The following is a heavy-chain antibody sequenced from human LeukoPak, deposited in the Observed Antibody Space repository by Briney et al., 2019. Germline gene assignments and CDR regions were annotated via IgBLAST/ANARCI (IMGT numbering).Heavy chain of an antibody. CDR1: GGSITSYY. J-gene: IGHJ4*02. V-gene: IGHV4-59*01. CDR3: ARLPMAVTPHVDY. D-gene: IGHD2-21*02. Sequence: SETLSLTCTVSGGSITSYYRSWIQQSPGKGLEWIGFMYYSGTTNYNPSLKSRVTISLGMSKNQFSLKLSSVTAADTAVYYCARLPMAVTPHVDYWGQGTLVTVSP. CDR2: MYYSGTT.